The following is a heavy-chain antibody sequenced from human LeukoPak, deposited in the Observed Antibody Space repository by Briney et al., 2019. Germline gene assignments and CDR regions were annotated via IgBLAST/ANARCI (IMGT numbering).Heavy chain of an antibody. CDR2: IYSGGST. Sequence: GGSLRLSCAASGFTVSSTYMTWVRQAPGKGLEWVSVIYSGGSTYYADSVKGRFTISRDNSKNTLYLQMNSLRAEDTAVYYCARVSHYSSSCFDYWGQGTLVTVSS. CDR1: GFTVSSTY. CDR3: ARVSHYSSSCFDY. J-gene: IGHJ4*02. V-gene: IGHV3-53*01. D-gene: IGHD6-13*01.